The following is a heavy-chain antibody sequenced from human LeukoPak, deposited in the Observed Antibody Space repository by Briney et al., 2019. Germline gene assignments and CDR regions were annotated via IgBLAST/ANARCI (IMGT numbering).Heavy chain of an antibody. D-gene: IGHD6-19*01. CDR1: GYTFTGYY. Sequence: TSVKVSCKASGYTFTGYYMHWVRQAPGQGLEWMGRINPNSGGTNYAQKFQGRVTMTRDTSISTAYMELSRLRSDDTAVYYCARGDSGSDAFDIWGQGTMVTVSS. CDR3: ARGDSGSDAFDI. CDR2: INPNSGGT. V-gene: IGHV1-2*06. J-gene: IGHJ3*02.